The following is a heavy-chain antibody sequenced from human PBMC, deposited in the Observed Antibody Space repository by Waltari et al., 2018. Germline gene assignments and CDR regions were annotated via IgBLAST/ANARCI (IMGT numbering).Heavy chain of an antibody. Sequence: EVQLVESGGGLVKPGGSLRLSCAASGFPFSSYHMHWVRQAPGKGLEWVSSISTGNRYIYYADSVKGRFTISRDNAKNSLYLQMDSLRAEDTAVYYCAKPTYNDYADFDYWGQGTRVTVSS. CDR3: AKPTYNDYADFDY. J-gene: IGHJ4*02. CDR2: ISTGNRYI. D-gene: IGHD4-17*01. V-gene: IGHV3-21*01. CDR1: GFPFSSYH.